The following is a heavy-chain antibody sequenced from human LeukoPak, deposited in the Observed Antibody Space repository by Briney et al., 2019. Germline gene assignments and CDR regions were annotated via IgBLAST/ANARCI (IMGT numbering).Heavy chain of an antibody. D-gene: IGHD1-26*01. CDR3: ARPAKIENRSLAYYFDY. Sequence: SETLSLTCTVSGGSISSYYWSWIRQPPGKGLEYIGYIYYSGTTNYNPSLKSRVTISVDTSKNQFSLKLISVTAADTAVYYCARPAKIENRSLAYYFDYWGQGTLVTVSS. J-gene: IGHJ4*02. CDR1: GGSISSYY. CDR2: IYYSGTT. V-gene: IGHV4-59*01.